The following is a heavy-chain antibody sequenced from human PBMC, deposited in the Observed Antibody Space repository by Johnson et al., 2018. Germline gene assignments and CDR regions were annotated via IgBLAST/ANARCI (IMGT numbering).Heavy chain of an antibody. Sequence: VQLVESGGGLVKPGGSLRLSCAASGFTFSNAWMNWVRQAPGKGLEWVAVISYDGSNKYYADSVKGRFTISRDNSKNTRYLQMNSLRAEDTAVYYVARDGVLMVYAISYYYYYYMDVWGKGTTVTVSS. J-gene: IGHJ6*03. CDR2: ISYDGSNK. D-gene: IGHD2-8*01. CDR1: GFTFSNAW. CDR3: ARDGVLMVYAISYYYYYYMDV. V-gene: IGHV3-30*03.